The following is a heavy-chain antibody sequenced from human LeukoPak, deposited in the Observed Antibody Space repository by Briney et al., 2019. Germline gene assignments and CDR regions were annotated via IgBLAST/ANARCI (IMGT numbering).Heavy chain of an antibody. CDR2: IYYSGTT. CDR1: GGSISNYY. Sequence: SETLSLTCTVSGGSISNYYWSWIRQPPGKGLEWIGYIYYSGTTNYNPSLKSRVTISVDTSKNQFSLKLSSVTAADTAVYYCASLGSGYSDYWGQGTLVTVSS. J-gene: IGHJ4*02. D-gene: IGHD3-3*01. CDR3: ASLGSGYSDY. V-gene: IGHV4-59*08.